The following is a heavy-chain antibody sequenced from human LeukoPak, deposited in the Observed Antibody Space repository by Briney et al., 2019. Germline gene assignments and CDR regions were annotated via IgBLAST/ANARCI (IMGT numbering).Heavy chain of an antibody. J-gene: IGHJ5*02. CDR2: IHHSGSA. D-gene: IGHD2-2*01. V-gene: IGHV4-38-2*02. Sequence: SETLSLTCAVSGYSISSGYQWAWIRQSPGKGLEWIGSIHHSGSAHYNPSLKSRVTILVETSKNQFSLKLYSVTAADTAVYYCARDPRWLTPDCTSTSCYENYFDPWGQGTLVTVSS. CDR1: GYSISSGYQ. CDR3: ARDPRWLTPDCTSTSCYENYFDP.